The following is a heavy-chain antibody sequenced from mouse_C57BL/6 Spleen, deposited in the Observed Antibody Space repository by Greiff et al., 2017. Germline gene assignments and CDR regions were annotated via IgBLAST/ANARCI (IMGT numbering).Heavy chain of an antibody. CDR3: ARDTRITTVVATDAMDY. CDR2: ISYDGSN. J-gene: IGHJ4*01. CDR1: GYSITSGYY. D-gene: IGHD1-1*01. V-gene: IGHV3-6*01. Sequence: EVQVVESGPGLVKPSQSLSLTCSVTGYSITSGYYWNWIRQFPGNKLEWMGYISYDGSNNYNPSLKNRISITRDTSKNQFFLKLNSVTTEDTATYYCARDTRITTVVATDAMDYWGQGTSVTVSS.